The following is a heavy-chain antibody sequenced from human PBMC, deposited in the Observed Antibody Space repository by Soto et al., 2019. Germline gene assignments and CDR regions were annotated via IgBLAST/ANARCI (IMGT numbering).Heavy chain of an antibody. D-gene: IGHD6-19*01. CDR1: GGSFSGYY. J-gene: IGHJ6*02. Sequence: PSETLSLTCAVYGGSFSGYYWSWIRQPPGKGLEWIGEINHSGSTNYNPSLKSRVTISVDTSKNQFSLKLSSVTAADTAVYYCASGRAVARYYYGMDVWGQGTTVTVSS. V-gene: IGHV4-34*01. CDR2: INHSGST. CDR3: ASGRAVARYYYGMDV.